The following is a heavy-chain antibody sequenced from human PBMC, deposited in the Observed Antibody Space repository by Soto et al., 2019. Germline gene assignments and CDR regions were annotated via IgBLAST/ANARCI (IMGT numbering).Heavy chain of an antibody. V-gene: IGHV1-24*01. CDR3: ATVPYPPVGDNWNPRANGGGFDP. CDR1: GYTLTELS. D-gene: IGHD1-20*01. CDR2: FDPEDGET. Sequence: ASVKVSCKVSGYTLTELSMHWVRQAPGKGLEWMGGFDPEDGETIYAQKFQGRVTMTEDTSTDTAYMELSSLRSEDTAVYYCATVPYPPVGDNWNPRANGGGFDPWGQGTLVTVSS. J-gene: IGHJ5*02.